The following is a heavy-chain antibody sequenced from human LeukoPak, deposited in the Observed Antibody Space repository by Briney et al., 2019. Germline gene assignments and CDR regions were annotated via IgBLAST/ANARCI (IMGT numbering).Heavy chain of an antibody. V-gene: IGHV3-33*01. CDR2: IWYDGSNK. CDR3: ATMEKGCSSTSCYD. D-gene: IGHD2-2*01. J-gene: IGHJ4*02. CDR1: GFTFSSYG. Sequence: GGSLRLSCAASGFTFSSYGMHWVRQAPGKGLEWVAVIWYDGSNKYYADSVKGRFTISRDNSKNTLYLQMNSLRAEDTAVYYCATMEKGCSSTSCYDWGQGTLVTVSS.